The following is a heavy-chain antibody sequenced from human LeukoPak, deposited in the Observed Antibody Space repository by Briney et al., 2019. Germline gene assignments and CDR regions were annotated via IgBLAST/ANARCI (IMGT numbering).Heavy chain of an antibody. CDR1: GGSISSYY. Sequence: PSETLSLTCTVSGGSISSYYWSWIRQPPGKGLEWIGYIYYSGNTNYNPSLKSRVTISVDTSKNQFSLKLSSVTAADTAVYYCARDRGSGSYHFDYWGQGTLVTVSS. J-gene: IGHJ4*02. D-gene: IGHD3-10*01. V-gene: IGHV4-59*12. CDR3: ARDRGSGSYHFDY. CDR2: IYYSGNT.